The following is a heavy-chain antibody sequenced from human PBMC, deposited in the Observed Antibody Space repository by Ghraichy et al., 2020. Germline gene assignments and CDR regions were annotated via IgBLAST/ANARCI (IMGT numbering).Heavy chain of an antibody. D-gene: IGHD1-26*01. CDR1: GFTFSSYS. J-gene: IGHJ4*02. CDR3: ARAVGATVLNFDY. Sequence: GSLRLSCAASGFTFSSYSMNWVRQAPGKGLEWVSYISSSSSTIYYADSVKGRFTISRDNAKNSLYLQMNSLRAEDTAVYYCARAVGATVLNFDYWGQGTLVTVSS. CDR2: ISSSSSTI. V-gene: IGHV3-48*01.